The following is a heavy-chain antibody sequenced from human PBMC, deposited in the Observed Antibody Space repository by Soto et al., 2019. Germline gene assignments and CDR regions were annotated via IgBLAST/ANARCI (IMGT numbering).Heavy chain of an antibody. V-gene: IGHV1-46*01. D-gene: IGHD2-2*01. Sequence: QVQLVQSGAEVKKPGASVKVSCKASGYTFTSYYMHWVRQAPGQGLEWMGIINPSGGSTSYAQKFRGRVTMTRDTSTSTVCMELSSLRSEDTAVYYCARSWAYCSSTSCYLYYYGMDVWGQGTTVTVSS. CDR1: GYTFTSYY. CDR3: ARSWAYCSSTSCYLYYYGMDV. J-gene: IGHJ6*02. CDR2: INPSGGST.